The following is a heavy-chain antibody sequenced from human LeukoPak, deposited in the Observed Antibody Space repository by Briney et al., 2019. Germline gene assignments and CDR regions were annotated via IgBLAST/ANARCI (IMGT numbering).Heavy chain of an antibody. D-gene: IGHD4-11*01. CDR2: ASYHGRNK. V-gene: IGHV3-30*18. J-gene: IGHJ4*02. CDR3: TKEYSNAMDYYDY. CDR1: GFTFGSYG. Sequence: PGRSLRLSCAASGFTFGSYGMHWVRQAPGKGLEWVAVASYHGRNKHYADSVQSRFTISRDNSKNTVYLQMDSLRPEDTAVYYCTKEYSNAMDYYDYWGQGTLVAVSS.